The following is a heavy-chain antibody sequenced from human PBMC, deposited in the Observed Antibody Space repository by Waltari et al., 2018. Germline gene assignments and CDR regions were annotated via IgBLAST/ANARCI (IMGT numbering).Heavy chain of an antibody. J-gene: IGHJ5*02. V-gene: IGHV4-30-4*08. Sequence: QVQLQESGPGLVKPSQTLSLTCTVSGGSISRGDSYWRWIRQPPGKGLEWIGYIYYSGSTYYNPSLKSRVTISVDTSKNQFSLKLSSVTAADTAVYYCARDGYSTRGWFDPWGQGTLVTVSS. CDR2: IYYSGST. CDR1: GGSISRGDSY. CDR3: ARDGYSTRGWFDP. D-gene: IGHD6-13*01.